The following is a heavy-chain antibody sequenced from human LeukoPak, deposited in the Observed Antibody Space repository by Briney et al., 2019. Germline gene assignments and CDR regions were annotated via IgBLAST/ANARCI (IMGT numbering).Heavy chain of an antibody. V-gene: IGHV4-38-2*02. Sequence: PSETLSLTCTVSGYSISSGYYWGWIRQPPGKGLEWIGSIHHSGSTYYNPSLKSRVTISVDTSKNQFSLKLSSVTAADTAVYYCASRPRVPYSSGAEGFQHWGQGTLVTVSS. J-gene: IGHJ1*01. CDR2: IHHSGST. CDR1: GYSISSGYY. D-gene: IGHD6-19*01. CDR3: ASRPRVPYSSGAEGFQH.